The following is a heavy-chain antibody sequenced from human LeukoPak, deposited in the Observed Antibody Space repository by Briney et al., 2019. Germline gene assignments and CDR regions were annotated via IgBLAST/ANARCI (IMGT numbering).Heavy chain of an antibody. Sequence: QTGGSLRLSCAASGFTFSTYAMSWVRQAPGKGLEWVSTISGSGANTYYADSVRGRFTISRDNSKNTLYLHMNSLRAEDTAVYYCAKRRVAAAGYFDYWGQGTLVTVSS. CDR3: AKRRVAAAGYFDY. CDR1: GFTFSTYA. V-gene: IGHV3-23*01. CDR2: ISGSGANT. J-gene: IGHJ4*02. D-gene: IGHD6-13*01.